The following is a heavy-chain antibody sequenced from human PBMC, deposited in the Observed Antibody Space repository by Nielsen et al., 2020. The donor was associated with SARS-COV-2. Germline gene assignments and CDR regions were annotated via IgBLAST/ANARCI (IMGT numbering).Heavy chain of an antibody. CDR1: GFTFSSYW. J-gene: IGHJ6*03. D-gene: IGHD3-10*01. Sequence: GESLKISCAASGFTFSSYWMDWVRQAPGKGLVWVSRINSDGSSTSYADSVKGRFTISRDNAKNTLYLQMNSLRAEDTAVYYCAREMGVIYYYMDVWGKGTTVTVSS. CDR3: AREMGVIYYYMDV. V-gene: IGHV3-74*01. CDR2: INSDGSST.